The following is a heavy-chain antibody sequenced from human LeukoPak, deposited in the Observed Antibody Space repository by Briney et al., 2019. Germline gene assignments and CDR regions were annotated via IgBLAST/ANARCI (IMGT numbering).Heavy chain of an antibody. Sequence: ASVKVSCKASGYTLTGFYMHWVRQAPGQGLEWMGWINPNSGGTNYAQKFQGRVTMTRDTSISTAYMELSRLTSDDTAVYYCARARGSQSFDYWGQGTLVTSPQ. CDR1: GYTLTGFY. CDR2: INPNSGGT. CDR3: ARARGSQSFDY. D-gene: IGHD3-16*01. V-gene: IGHV1-2*02. J-gene: IGHJ4*02.